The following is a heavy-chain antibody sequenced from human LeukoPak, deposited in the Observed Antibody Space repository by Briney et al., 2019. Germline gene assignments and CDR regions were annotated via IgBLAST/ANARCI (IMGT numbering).Heavy chain of an antibody. V-gene: IGHV3-13*01. D-gene: IGHD6-19*01. Sequence: GGSLRLSCAASGFTLGGYGMHWVRQATGKSLEWVSGIGTAGDTHYADSVKGRFTISRENAKNSLFLQMNSLRAGDTAIYYCARVKSDSCGWYHVLDWGQGTLVTVSS. CDR3: ARVKSDSCGWYHVLD. CDR1: GFTLGGYG. CDR2: IGTAGDT. J-gene: IGHJ4*02.